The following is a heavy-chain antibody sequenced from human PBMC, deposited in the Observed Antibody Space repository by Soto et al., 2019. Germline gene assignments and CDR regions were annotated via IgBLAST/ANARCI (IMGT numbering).Heavy chain of an antibody. CDR3: ARGPNCSGGSCYSAVLDY. V-gene: IGHV3-33*01. Sequence: GGSLRLSCAASGFTFSSYGMHWVRQAPGKGLEWVAVIWYDGSNKYYADSVKGRFTISRDNSKNTLYLQMNSLRAEDTAVYYCARGPNCSGGSCYSAVLDYWGQGTLVTVSS. CDR1: GFTFSSYG. D-gene: IGHD2-15*01. J-gene: IGHJ4*02. CDR2: IWYDGSNK.